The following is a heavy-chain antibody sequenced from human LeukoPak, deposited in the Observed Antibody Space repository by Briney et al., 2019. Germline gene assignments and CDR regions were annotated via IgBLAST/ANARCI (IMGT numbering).Heavy chain of an antibody. CDR1: GYTFTSYG. V-gene: IGHV1-3*01. D-gene: IGHD5-24*01. Sequence: ASVKVSCKASGYTFTSYGISWVRQAPGQGLEWMGWINAGNGNTKYSQKFQGRVTIARDTSASTAYMQLSSLRSEDTAVYYCASDASMATIYYFDFWGQGTLVTVSS. CDR2: INAGNGNT. J-gene: IGHJ4*02. CDR3: ASDASMATIYYFDF.